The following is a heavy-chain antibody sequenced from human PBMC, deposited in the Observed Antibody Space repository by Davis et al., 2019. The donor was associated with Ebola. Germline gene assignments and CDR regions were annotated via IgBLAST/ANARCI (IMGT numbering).Heavy chain of an antibody. CDR1: GYTFTGYY. CDR2: INPNSGGT. D-gene: IGHD6-13*01. Sequence: ASVKVSCTASGYTFTGYYMHWVRQAPGQGLEWMGWINPNSGGTNYAQKFQGRVTMTRDTSISTAYMELSRLRSDDTAVYYCARDKGIAAAVIFDYWGQGTLVTVSS. V-gene: IGHV1-2*02. CDR3: ARDKGIAAAVIFDY. J-gene: IGHJ4*02.